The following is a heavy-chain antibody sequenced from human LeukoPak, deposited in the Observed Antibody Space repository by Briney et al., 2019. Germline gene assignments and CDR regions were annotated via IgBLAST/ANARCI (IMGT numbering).Heavy chain of an antibody. D-gene: IGHD2-8*01. CDR1: GGSISSGSYY. V-gene: IGHV4-61*02. J-gene: IGHJ6*03. CDR2: IYTSGST. CDR3: ARDHPTPNAGYMDV. Sequence: SETLSLTCTVPGGSISSGSYYWSWIRQPAGKGLEWIGRIYTSGSTNYNPSLKSRVTISVDTSKNQFSLKVNSVTAADTAVYFCARDHPTPNAGYMDVWGKGITVTVSS.